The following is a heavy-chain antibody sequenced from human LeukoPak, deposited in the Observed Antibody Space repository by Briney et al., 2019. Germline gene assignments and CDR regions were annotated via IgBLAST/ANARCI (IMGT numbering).Heavy chain of an antibody. Sequence: SETLSLTCAVYGGSFSGYYWSRIRQPPGKGLEWIGEINHSGSTDYNPSLKSRVTISVDTSKSQFSLKLSSVTAADTAVYYCARGGGERGYYLDYWGQGTLVTVSS. CDR1: GGSFSGYY. D-gene: IGHD3-16*01. J-gene: IGHJ4*02. V-gene: IGHV4-34*01. CDR3: ARGGGERGYYLDY. CDR2: INHSGST.